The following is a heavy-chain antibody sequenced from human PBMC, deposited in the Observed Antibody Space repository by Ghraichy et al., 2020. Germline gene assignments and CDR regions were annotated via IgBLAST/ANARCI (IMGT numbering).Heavy chain of an antibody. CDR3: ARQQDIVVVVAVDY. V-gene: IGHV4-39*01. Sequence: SETLSLTCTVSGGSISSSSYYWGWIRQPPGKGLEWIGSIYYSGSTYYNPSLKSRVTISVDTSKNQFSLKLSSVTAADTAVYYCARQQDIVVVVAVDYWGQGTLVTVSS. CDR2: IYYSGST. CDR1: GGSISSSSYY. J-gene: IGHJ4*02. D-gene: IGHD2-15*01.